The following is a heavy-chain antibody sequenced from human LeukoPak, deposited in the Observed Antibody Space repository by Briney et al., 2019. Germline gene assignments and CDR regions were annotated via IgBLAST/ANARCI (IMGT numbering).Heavy chain of an antibody. CDR3: ARVGSRHAYGMDV. CDR1: GFTFDDYA. D-gene: IGHD6-13*01. Sequence: GGSLRLSCAASGFTFDDYAMHWVRQAPGKGLEWVSGISWNSGSIGYADSVKGRFTISRDNAKNSLYLQMNSLRAEDTAVYYCARVGSRHAYGMDVWGQGTTVTVSS. J-gene: IGHJ6*02. CDR2: ISWNSGSI. V-gene: IGHV3-9*01.